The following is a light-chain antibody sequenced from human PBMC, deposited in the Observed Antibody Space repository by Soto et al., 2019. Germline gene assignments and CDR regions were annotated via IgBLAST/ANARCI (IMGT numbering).Light chain of an antibody. J-gene: IGKJ1*01. V-gene: IGKV3-20*01. CDR2: GAS. CDR1: QSVSSSY. CDR3: QQYGSSSGWT. Sequence: EIVLTQSPGTLSLSPGERATLSCRASQSVSSSYLAWYQQKPGQAPRLLIYGASSRATGIPDRFSGSGSVTDFTLTISILEPEDFAVYYCQQYGSSSGWTFGQGTKVDIK.